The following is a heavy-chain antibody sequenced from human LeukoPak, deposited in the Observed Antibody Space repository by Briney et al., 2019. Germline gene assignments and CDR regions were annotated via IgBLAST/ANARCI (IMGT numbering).Heavy chain of an antibody. Sequence: SETLSLTCTVSGGSISSYYWSWVRQPPGKGLEWIGYFSDSGSTNYNPAIKSGGTILLDTCKNQFSLKLKNGETADAAVEYYAREGSAAGLPDYSGHGTLVSVSS. CDR1: GGSISSYY. CDR3: AREGSAAGLPDY. D-gene: IGHD6-19*01. CDR2: FSDSGST. J-gene: IGHJ4*01. V-gene: IGHV4-59*01.